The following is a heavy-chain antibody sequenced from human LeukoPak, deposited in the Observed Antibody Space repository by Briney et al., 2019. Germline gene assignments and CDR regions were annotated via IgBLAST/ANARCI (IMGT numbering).Heavy chain of an antibody. CDR2: IYYSGST. CDR1: GGSISSYY. CDR3: ARGPSLFDY. V-gene: IGHV4-59*01. J-gene: IGHJ4*02. Sequence: SETLSLTCTVSGGSISSYYWSWIRQPPGKGQEWIGSIYYSGSTYNNPPLKSRVTISVDTSKKQFPLKLSVVAAVDTVFYHSARGPSLFDYWGQGTLVTVSS.